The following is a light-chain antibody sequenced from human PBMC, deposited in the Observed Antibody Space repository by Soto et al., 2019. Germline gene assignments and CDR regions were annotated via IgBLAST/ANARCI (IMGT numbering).Light chain of an antibody. CDR3: SSYVGNNNVI. CDR2: EVT. Sequence: QSALTQPRSVSGSPGQSVTISCTGTSSDIGGCNYVSWYQQHPGKVPKIMIYEVTKRPSGVPDRFSASTSGNTASLTVSGLQADDEADYYCSSYVGNNNVIFGGGTQLTVL. J-gene: IGLJ2*01. V-gene: IGLV2-8*01. CDR1: SSDIGGCNY.